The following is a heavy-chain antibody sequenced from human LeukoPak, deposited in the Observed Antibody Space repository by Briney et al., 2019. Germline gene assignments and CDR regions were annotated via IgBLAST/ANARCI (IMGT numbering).Heavy chain of an antibody. J-gene: IGHJ5*02. CDR3: TRDSSGWYFYQADGNRFDP. Sequence: PGGSLRLSCTASGFTFGDYAMSWFRQAPGKGLEWVGFIRSKAYGGTTEYAASVKGRFTISRDDSKSIAYLQMNSLKTEDTAVYYCTRDSSGWYFYQADGNRFDPWGQGTLVTVSS. D-gene: IGHD6-19*01. CDR2: IRSKAYGGTT. CDR1: GFTFGDYA. V-gene: IGHV3-49*03.